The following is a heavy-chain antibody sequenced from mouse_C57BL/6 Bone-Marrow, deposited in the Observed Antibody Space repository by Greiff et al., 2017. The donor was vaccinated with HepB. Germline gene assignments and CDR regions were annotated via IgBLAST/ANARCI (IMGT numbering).Heavy chain of an antibody. CDR1: GFTFSSYG. J-gene: IGHJ2*01. CDR2: ISSGGSYT. CDR3: VYAHYFDY. Sequence: EVHLVESGGDLVKPGGSLKLSCAASGFTFSSYGMSWVRQTPDKRLEWVATISSGGSYTYYPDSVKGRFTISRDNAKNTLYLQMSSLKSEDTAMYYCVYAHYFDYWGQGTTLTVSS. V-gene: IGHV5-6*01. D-gene: IGHD1-1*01.